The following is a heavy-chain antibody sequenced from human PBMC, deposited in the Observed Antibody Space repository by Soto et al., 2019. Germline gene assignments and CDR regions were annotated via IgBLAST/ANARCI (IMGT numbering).Heavy chain of an antibody. CDR3: AKGCGIAAAALRVGYYFDY. CDR1: GFTFSSYA. CDR2: ISGSGGST. J-gene: IGHJ4*02. V-gene: IGHV3-23*01. D-gene: IGHD6-13*01. Sequence: GGSPRLSCAASGFTFSSYAMSWVRQAPGKGLEWVSAISGSGGSTYYADSVKGRFTISRDNSKNTLYLQMNSLRAEDTAVYYCAKGCGIAAAALRVGYYFDYWGQGTLVTVSS.